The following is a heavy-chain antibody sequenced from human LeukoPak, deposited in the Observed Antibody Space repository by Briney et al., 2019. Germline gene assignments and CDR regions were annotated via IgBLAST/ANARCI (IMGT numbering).Heavy chain of an antibody. V-gene: IGHV4-30-2*01. J-gene: IGHJ4*02. D-gene: IGHD1-1*01. CDR3: ASLKLERIFDY. Sequence: SETLSLTCAVSGGSISSGGYSWSWIRQPPGKGLEWIGYIYHSGSTYYNPSLKSRVTISVDRSKNQFSLNLSSVTAADTAVYYCASLKLERIFDYWGQGTLVTVSS. CDR2: IYHSGST. CDR1: GGSISSGGYS.